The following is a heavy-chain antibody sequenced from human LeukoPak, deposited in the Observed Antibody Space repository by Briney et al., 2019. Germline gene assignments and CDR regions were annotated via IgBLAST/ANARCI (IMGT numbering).Heavy chain of an antibody. J-gene: IGHJ3*02. D-gene: IGHD2-2*01. CDR2: ISLDGSQK. Sequence: GGSLRLSCAASEFTFSNYGMHWVRQAPGKGLEWVALISLDGSQKYYADSVKGRFTISRDNSKNTVYLQMNSPRPEDTAVYYCAKPICSSATCNAFDIWGQGTMVTVSS. CDR3: AKPICSSATCNAFDI. V-gene: IGHV3-30*02. CDR1: EFTFSNYG.